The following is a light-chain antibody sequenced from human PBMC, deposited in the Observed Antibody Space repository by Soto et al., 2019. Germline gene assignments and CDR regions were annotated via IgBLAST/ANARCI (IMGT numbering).Light chain of an antibody. Sequence: EIVLTQSPGSLSSSPGDRATLSCRASQSVTNTYLAWYQQKPSQAPRLLFYGACYRATRIPDRFSGSGAGTDFRLTISRLEPEDFAVYYCQQYGSSVWTFGQGTKVEL. CDR1: QSVTNTY. CDR2: GAC. CDR3: QQYGSSVWT. V-gene: IGKV3-20*01. J-gene: IGKJ1*01.